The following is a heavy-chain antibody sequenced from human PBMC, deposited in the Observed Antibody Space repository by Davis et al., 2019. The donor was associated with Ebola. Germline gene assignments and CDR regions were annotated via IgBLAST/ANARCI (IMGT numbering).Heavy chain of an antibody. CDR1: GFTFSSYA. V-gene: IGHV3-30*04. CDR2: ISYDGSNK. Sequence: PGGSLRLSCAASGFTFSSYAMHWVRQAPGKGLEWVAVISYDGSNKYYADSVKGRFTISRDNSKNTLYLQMNSLRAEDTAVYYCAKADPQQYFDYWGQGTLVTVSS. CDR3: AKADPQQYFDY. J-gene: IGHJ4*02.